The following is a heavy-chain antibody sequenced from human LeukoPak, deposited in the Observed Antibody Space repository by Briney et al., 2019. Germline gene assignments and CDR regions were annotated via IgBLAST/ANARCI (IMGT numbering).Heavy chain of an antibody. CDR1: GDSISSSGYY. CDR2: IHSNGNT. Sequence: PSETLSLTCTVSGDSISSSGYYWGWIRQPPEKGLEWIGSIHSNGNTNYNPSLKSRVTVSVDTSKNQFSLKLSSVTAADTAVYYCARGILRYFDPRSYYFDYWGQGTLVTVSS. CDR3: ARGILRYFDPRSYYFDY. J-gene: IGHJ4*02. V-gene: IGHV4-39*07. D-gene: IGHD3-9*01.